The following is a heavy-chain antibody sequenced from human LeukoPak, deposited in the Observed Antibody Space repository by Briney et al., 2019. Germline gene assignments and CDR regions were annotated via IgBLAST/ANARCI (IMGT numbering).Heavy chain of an antibody. Sequence: SETLSLTCTVSGGSISSYYWSWIRQPPGKGLEWIGYIYHSGSTYYNPSLKSRVTISVDRSKNQFSLKLSSVTAADTAVYYCARVRRVYCGGDCYSGSGDFDYWGQGTLVTVSS. J-gene: IGHJ4*02. CDR1: GGSISSYY. V-gene: IGHV4-59*12. CDR3: ARVRRVYCGGDCYSGSGDFDY. CDR2: IYHSGST. D-gene: IGHD2-21*01.